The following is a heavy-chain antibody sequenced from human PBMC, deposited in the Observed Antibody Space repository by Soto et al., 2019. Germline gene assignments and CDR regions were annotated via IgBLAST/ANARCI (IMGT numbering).Heavy chain of an antibody. V-gene: IGHV3-21*01. Sequence: GGSLRLSCAASGFTFSSYSMNWVRQAPGKGLEWVSSISSSSSYIYYADSVKGRFTISRDNAKNSLYLQMNSLRAEDTAVYYCARSQNAAAGTRGPINWFDPWGQGTLVTVSS. CDR3: ARSQNAAAGTRGPINWFDP. J-gene: IGHJ5*02. CDR2: ISSSSSYI. D-gene: IGHD6-13*01. CDR1: GFTFSSYS.